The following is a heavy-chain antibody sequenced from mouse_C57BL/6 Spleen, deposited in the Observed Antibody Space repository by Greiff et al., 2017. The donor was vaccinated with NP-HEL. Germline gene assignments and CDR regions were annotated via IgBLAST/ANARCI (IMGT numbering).Heavy chain of an antibody. CDR2: FYPGDGDT. Sequence: QVQLQQSGPELVKPGASVKISCKASGYAFSSSWMNWVKRRPGKGLGWIGRFYPGDGDTTYNGKFKGKATLTADKSSSTAYMQLSSLTSEDAAVYFCAKGDRYLGYAMDYWGQGTSVTVSS. V-gene: IGHV1-82*01. D-gene: IGHD3-3*01. J-gene: IGHJ4*01. CDR3: AKGDRYLGYAMDY. CDR1: GYAFSSSW.